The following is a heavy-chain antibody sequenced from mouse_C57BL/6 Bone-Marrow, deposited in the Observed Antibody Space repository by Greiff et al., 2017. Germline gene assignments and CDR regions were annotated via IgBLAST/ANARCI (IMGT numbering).Heavy chain of an antibody. J-gene: IGHJ2*01. D-gene: IGHD1-1*01. CDR1: GYTFTSYW. CDR2: IDPSDSYT. V-gene: IGHV1-59*01. CDR3: AILYYYGSRYFDY. Sequence: QVQLQQPGAELVRPGTSVKLSCKASGYTFTSYWLHWVKQRPVQGLEWIGVIDPSDSYTNYNQKFKGKATLTVDTSSSTAYIQLSSLTSEDSAVYYYAILYYYGSRYFDYWGQGTTLTVSS.